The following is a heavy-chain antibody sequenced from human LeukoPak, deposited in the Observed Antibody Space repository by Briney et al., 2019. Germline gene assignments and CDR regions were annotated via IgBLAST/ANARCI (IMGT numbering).Heavy chain of an antibody. J-gene: IGHJ6*02. CDR1: GGSISSSSYY. CDR3: ARHMAYCSSTSCRYYYYYYGMDV. V-gene: IGHV4-39*01. D-gene: IGHD2-2*01. Sequence: SETLSLTCTVSGGSISSSSYYWGWIRQPPGKGLEWIGSIYYSGSSYYNPSLKSRVTISVHTSKNQFSLKLSSVTAADTAVYYCARHMAYCSSTSCRYYYYYYGMDVWGQGTTVTVSS. CDR2: IYYSGSS.